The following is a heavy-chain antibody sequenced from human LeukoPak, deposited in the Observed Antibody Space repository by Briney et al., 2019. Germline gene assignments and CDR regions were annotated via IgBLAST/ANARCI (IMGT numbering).Heavy chain of an antibody. CDR3: AKRGVVIRVILIGFHKQAYYFES. J-gene: IGHJ4*02. Sequence: GGSLRLSCVVSGITLSNYGMSWVRQAPGKGLEWVAGISDSGGTTNYADSVKGRFTVSRDNPKNTLYLQMNSLRAEDTAVYFCAKRGVVIRVILIGFHKQAYYFESWGQGVLVTVSS. D-gene: IGHD3-9*01. V-gene: IGHV3-23*01. CDR1: GITLSNYG. CDR2: ISDSGGTT.